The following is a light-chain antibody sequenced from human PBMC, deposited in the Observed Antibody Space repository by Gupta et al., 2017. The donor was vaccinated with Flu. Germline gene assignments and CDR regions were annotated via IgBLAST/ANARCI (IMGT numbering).Light chain of an antibody. CDR1: SSDVVGYNY. J-gene: IGLJ2*01. Sequence: QSPLTQPASGSAAPAQSIAISCTGTSSDVVGYNYVPWYQQHPGTAPKLMMYEVSNRPSGVPDRFSGSKSGTTATLSITGLQAGDEADYYCSSYKSSRTLGVFGGGTKLTVL. V-gene: IGLV2-14*01. CDR3: SSYKSSRTLGV. CDR2: EVS.